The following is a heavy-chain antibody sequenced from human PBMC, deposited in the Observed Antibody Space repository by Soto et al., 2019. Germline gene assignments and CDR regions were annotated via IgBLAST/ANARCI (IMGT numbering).Heavy chain of an antibody. J-gene: IGHJ6*02. V-gene: IGHV1-69*05. CDR3: ARDVPPADV. CDR2: IIPIFGTA. Sequence: ASVKVSCKASGGTFSSYAISWVRQAPGQGLEWMGGIIPIFGTANYAQKFQGRVTMTTDTSTSTAYMELRSLRSDDTAVYYCARDVPPADVWGQGTTVTVSS. CDR1: GGTFSSYA.